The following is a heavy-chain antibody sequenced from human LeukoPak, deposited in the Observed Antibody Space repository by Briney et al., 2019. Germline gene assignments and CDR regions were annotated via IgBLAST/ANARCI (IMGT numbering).Heavy chain of an antibody. CDR3: ATDSIRGHFDWSIQPIQH. CDR2: FDPEDGET. CDR1: GYTLTELS. D-gene: IGHD3-9*01. J-gene: IGHJ1*01. Sequence: ASVKVSCKVSGYTLTELSMHWVRQAPGKGLEWMRGFDPEDGETIYAQKFQGRVTMTEDTSTDTAYMELSSLRSEDTAVYYCATDSIRGHFDWSIQPIQHWGQGTLVTVSS. V-gene: IGHV1-24*01.